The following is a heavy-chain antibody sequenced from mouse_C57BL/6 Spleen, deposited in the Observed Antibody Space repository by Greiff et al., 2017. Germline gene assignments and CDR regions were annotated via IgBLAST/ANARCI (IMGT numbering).Heavy chain of an antibody. CDR2: LHPSDSDT. Sequence: VQLQQPGAELVKPGASVKVSCKASGYTFTSYWMHWVKQRPGQGLEWIGRLHPSDSDTNYNQKFKGKATLTVDKSSSTAYMQLSSLTSEDSAVYYCAIYYGSSLYAMDYWGQGTSVTVSS. CDR3: AIYYGSSLYAMDY. CDR1: GYTFTSYW. V-gene: IGHV1-74*01. D-gene: IGHD1-1*01. J-gene: IGHJ4*01.